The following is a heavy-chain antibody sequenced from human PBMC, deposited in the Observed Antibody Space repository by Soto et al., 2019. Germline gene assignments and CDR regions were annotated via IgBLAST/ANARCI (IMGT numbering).Heavy chain of an antibody. V-gene: IGHV3-21*01. J-gene: IGHJ4*02. CDR3: ARDRPGYSYGLDY. Sequence: WGFPRHSCAPSWFNFSSFSLNWVRQAPGKGLEWVSSISSSSSYIYYADSVKGRFTISRDNAKNSLYLQMNSLRAEDTAVYYCARDRPGYSYGLDYWGQGT. D-gene: IGHD5-18*01. CDR1: WFNFSSFS. CDR2: ISSSSSYI.